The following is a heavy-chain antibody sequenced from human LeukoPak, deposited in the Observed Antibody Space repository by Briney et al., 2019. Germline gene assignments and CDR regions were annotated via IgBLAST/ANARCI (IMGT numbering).Heavy chain of an antibody. CDR3: ASSYDFWSGYYIGY. CDR1: GVPFSGYY. Sequence: SSETLSLTCAVYGVPFSGYYWSWIRQPPGKGLEWIGEINHSGSTNYNPSLKSRVTISVDTSKNQFSLKLSSVTAADTAVYYCASSYDFWSGYYIGYWGQGTLVTVSS. D-gene: IGHD3-3*01. V-gene: IGHV4-34*01. J-gene: IGHJ4*02. CDR2: INHSGST.